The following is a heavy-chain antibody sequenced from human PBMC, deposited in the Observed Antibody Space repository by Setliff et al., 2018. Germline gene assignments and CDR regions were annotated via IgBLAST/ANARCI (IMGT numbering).Heavy chain of an antibody. D-gene: IGHD3-9*01. J-gene: IGHJ4*02. V-gene: IGHV3-7*01. CDR1: GFSFSSFW. CDR3: ARGRHHDTLSGYIDF. CDR2: INQDGTGK. Sequence: GGSLRLSCAASGFSFSSFWMAWVRQSPGRGLEWVANINQDGTGKYYVDSVKGRFTISRDNSKNTLYLQMNSLRAEDTAFYYCARGRHHDTLSGYIDFLGQGTLVTVSS.